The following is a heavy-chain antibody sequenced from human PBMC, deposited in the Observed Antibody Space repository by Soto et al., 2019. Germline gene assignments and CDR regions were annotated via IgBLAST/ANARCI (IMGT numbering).Heavy chain of an antibody. CDR3: ARSILKLAPPQAYYYSGMDV. J-gene: IGHJ6*02. D-gene: IGHD1-1*01. V-gene: IGHV1-69*13. Sequence: GASLKVSCKASGGTFSSYAISWVRQAPGQGLEWMGGIIPIFGTANYAQKLQGRVTITADESTSTAYMELSSLRSEDTAVYYCARSILKLAPPQAYYYSGMDVWGRGTTVTV. CDR2: IIPIFGTA. CDR1: GGTFSSYA.